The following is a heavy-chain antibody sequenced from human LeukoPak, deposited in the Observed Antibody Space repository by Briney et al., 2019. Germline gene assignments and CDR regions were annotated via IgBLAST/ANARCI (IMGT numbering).Heavy chain of an antibody. CDR3: GRDDADVQNYGIQY. V-gene: IGHV3-53*01. D-gene: IGHD5-24*01. CDR2: VDGGSKT. J-gene: IGHJ4*02. CDR1: ESIVSSRF. Sequence: SGGSLRLSCAASESIVSSRFMAWVRQAPGKGLEWVSVVDGGSKTYYADSVKGRFTISRDNSKNTLYLQMNNMRAEDTAVYFCGRDDADVQNYGIQYWGQGTLVTVSS.